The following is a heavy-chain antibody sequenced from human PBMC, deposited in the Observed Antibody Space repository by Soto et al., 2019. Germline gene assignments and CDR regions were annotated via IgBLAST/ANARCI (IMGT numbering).Heavy chain of an antibody. V-gene: IGHV1-2*04. D-gene: IGHD3-10*01. J-gene: IGHJ4*02. CDR3: ASTFYGSGSSNEYYFDY. CDR2: INPNSGGT. CDR1: GYTFTGYY. Sequence: ASVKVSCKASGYTFTGYYMHWVRQAPGQGLEWMGWINPNSGGTNYAQKFQGWVTMTRDTSISTAYMELSRLRSDDTAVYYCASTFYGSGSSNEYYFDYWGQGTLVTVS.